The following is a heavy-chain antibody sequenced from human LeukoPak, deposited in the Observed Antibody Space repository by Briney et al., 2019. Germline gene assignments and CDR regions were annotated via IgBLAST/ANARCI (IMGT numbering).Heavy chain of an antibody. CDR1: GFTFSSYA. CDR3: AKDFAVTGYDILTGYYEGEGYFDY. V-gene: IGHV3-23*01. Sequence: GGSLRLSCAASGFTFSSYAMSWVRQAPGKGLEWVSAISGSGGSTYYADSVKGRFTISRVNSKNTLYLQMNSLRAEDTAVYYCAKDFAVTGYDILTGYYEGEGYFDYWGQGTLVTVSS. J-gene: IGHJ4*02. D-gene: IGHD3-9*01. CDR2: ISGSGGST.